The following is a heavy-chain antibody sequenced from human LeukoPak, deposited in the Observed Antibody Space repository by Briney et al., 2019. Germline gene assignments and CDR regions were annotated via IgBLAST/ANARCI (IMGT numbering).Heavy chain of an antibody. CDR3: ARTSGVRVQLWTELDY. D-gene: IGHD3-16*01. Sequence: PGGSLRLSCAASGFTVSSNYMSWVRQAPGKGLEWVSVIYSGDSTYYADSVKGRFTISRDNSKNTLYLQMNSLRAEDTAVYYCARTSGVRVQLWTELDYWGQGTLVTVSS. J-gene: IGHJ4*02. V-gene: IGHV3-66*01. CDR1: GFTVSSNY. CDR2: IYSGDST.